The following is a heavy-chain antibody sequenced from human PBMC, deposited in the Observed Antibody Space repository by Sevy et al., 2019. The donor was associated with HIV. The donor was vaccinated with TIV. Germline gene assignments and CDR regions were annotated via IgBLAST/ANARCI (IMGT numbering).Heavy chain of an antibody. J-gene: IGHJ4*02. CDR3: ATDDCSSTSCSTRSFGY. D-gene: IGHD2-2*01. CDR2: INPNSGGT. V-gene: IGHV1-2*06. Sequence: ASVKVSCKASGYTFTGYYMHWVRQAPGQGLEWMGRINPNSGGTNYAQKFQGRATMTRDTSISTAYMELSRLRADDTAVYYCATDDCSSTSCSTRSFGYWGQGTLVTVSS. CDR1: GYTFTGYY.